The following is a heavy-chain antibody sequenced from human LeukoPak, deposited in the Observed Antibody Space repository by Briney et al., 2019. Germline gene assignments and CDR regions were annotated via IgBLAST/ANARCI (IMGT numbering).Heavy chain of an antibody. Sequence: GGSLRLSCAASGFTFSSYSMNWVRQAPGKGLEWVSSISSSSSYIYYADSVKGRFTISRDNAKNSLYLQMNSLRAEDTAVYYCARVPSLASLYSSGWYPYYYYGMDVWGQGTTVTVSS. V-gene: IGHV3-21*01. J-gene: IGHJ6*02. CDR3: ARVPSLASLYSSGWYPYYYYGMDV. CDR2: ISSSSSYI. CDR1: GFTFSSYS. D-gene: IGHD6-19*01.